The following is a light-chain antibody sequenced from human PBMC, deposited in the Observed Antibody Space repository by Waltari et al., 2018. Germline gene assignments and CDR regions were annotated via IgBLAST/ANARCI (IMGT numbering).Light chain of an antibody. CDR1: ILGNKS. J-gene: IGLJ3*02. V-gene: IGLV3-1*01. Sequence: SYELTQPPSVSVSPGQTASITCSGDILGNKSASWYQQKPGQSPLLVIYQDTNRPSGSPERCSGAKSGNAATLTISGTQAMDEADYYCQALGTGAWVFGGGTKLTVL. CDR3: QALGTGAWV. CDR2: QDT.